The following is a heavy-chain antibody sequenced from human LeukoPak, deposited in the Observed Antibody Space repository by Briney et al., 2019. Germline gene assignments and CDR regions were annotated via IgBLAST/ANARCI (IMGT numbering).Heavy chain of an antibody. CDR1: GFTFSSYG. J-gene: IGHJ4*02. Sequence: GRSLRLSCAASGFTFSSYGMHWIRQAPGKGLEWVAHMRYGGSHKYYADSVKGRFTISRDNSKNTLYLQMNSLRAEDTAVYYCAKDLPYATLDYWGQGTLVTVSS. D-gene: IGHD2-8*01. V-gene: IGHV3-30*02. CDR3: AKDLPYATLDY. CDR2: MRYGGSHK.